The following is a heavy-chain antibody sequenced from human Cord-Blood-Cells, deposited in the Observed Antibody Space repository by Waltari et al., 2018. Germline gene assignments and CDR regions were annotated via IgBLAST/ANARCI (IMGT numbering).Heavy chain of an antibody. D-gene: IGHD1-26*01. Sequence: EVQLLESGGGLVQPGGSLRLSCAASGFTFSSYAMSWVRQAPGKWLEWVSAISGSGGSTYYAYSVKGRFTISRDNSKNTLYLKMNSLRAEDTAVYYCAKDRRSYYYFDYWGQGTLVTVSS. CDR3: AKDRRSYYYFDY. CDR1: GFTFSSYA. CDR2: ISGSGGST. J-gene: IGHJ4*02. V-gene: IGHV3-23*01.